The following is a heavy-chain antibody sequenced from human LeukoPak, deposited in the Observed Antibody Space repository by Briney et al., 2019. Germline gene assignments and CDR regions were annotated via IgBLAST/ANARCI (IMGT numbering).Heavy chain of an antibody. CDR3: ARQGGYDSSGYLDF. CDR2: ISHSGST. CDR1: GGSFSGYY. D-gene: IGHD3-22*01. Sequence: SETLSLTCAVYGGSFSGYYWSWIRQPPGKGLEWIGEISHSGSTNYNPSLKSRVTISVDTSKNQFSLKLSSVTAADTAVYYCARQGGYDSSGYLDFWGQGTLVTVSS. J-gene: IGHJ4*02. V-gene: IGHV4-34*01.